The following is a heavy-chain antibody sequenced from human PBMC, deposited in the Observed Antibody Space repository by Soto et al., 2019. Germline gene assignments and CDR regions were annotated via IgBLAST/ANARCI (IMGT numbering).Heavy chain of an antibody. CDR1: GFTFSDYY. V-gene: IGHV3-11*06. CDR2: ISSSSSYT. D-gene: IGHD3-22*01. Sequence: QVQLVESGGGLVKPGGSLRLSCAAPGFTFSDYYMSWIRQAPGKGLEWVSYISSSSSYTNYADSVKGRFTISRDNAKNSLYLQMNSLRAEDTAVYYCAREGYYYDSSGYSTDAFDIWGQGTMVTVSS. CDR3: AREGYYYDSSGYSTDAFDI. J-gene: IGHJ3*02.